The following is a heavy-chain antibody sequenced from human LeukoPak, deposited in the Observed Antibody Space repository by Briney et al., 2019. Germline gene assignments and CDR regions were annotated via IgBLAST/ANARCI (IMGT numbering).Heavy chain of an antibody. CDR2: IYSGGST. J-gene: IGHJ4*02. CDR1: GFTISSNY. CDR3: ARYDFWNGYFFDY. Sequence: TGGSLRLSCAASGFTISSNYMSWVRQAPGKGLEWVSVIYSGGSTYYADSVKGRFTISRDNSKNTLYLQMNSLRAEDTAVYYRARYDFWNGYFFDYWGQGTLVTVSS. V-gene: IGHV3-66*02. D-gene: IGHD3/OR15-3a*01.